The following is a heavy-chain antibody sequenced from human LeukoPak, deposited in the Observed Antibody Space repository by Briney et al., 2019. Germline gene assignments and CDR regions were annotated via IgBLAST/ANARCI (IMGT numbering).Heavy chain of an antibody. V-gene: IGHV4-34*01. CDR1: GGSFSGYY. J-gene: IGHJ4*02. Sequence: PSETLSLTCAVYGGSFSGYYWSWIRQPPGKGLEWIGEINHSGSTNYNPSLKSRVTISVDTSKNQFSLKLSSVTAADTAVYYCARVPGGGFIDYWGQGTLVTVSS. CDR3: ARVPGGGFIDY. D-gene: IGHD1-14*01. CDR2: INHSGST.